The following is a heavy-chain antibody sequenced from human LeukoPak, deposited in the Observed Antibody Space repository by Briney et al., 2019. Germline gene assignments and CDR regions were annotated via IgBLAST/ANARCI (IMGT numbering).Heavy chain of an antibody. CDR2: IYYSGST. Sequence: SETLSLTGTVSGGSISSYYWSWIRQPPGKGLEWFGYIYYSGSTNYNPSLKSRVTISVDTSKNQFSLKLSSVTAADTAVYYCARGPPPHYYGSAYMDVWGKGTTVTVSS. V-gene: IGHV4-59*01. J-gene: IGHJ6*03. D-gene: IGHD3-10*01. CDR3: ARGPPPHYYGSAYMDV. CDR1: GGSISSYY.